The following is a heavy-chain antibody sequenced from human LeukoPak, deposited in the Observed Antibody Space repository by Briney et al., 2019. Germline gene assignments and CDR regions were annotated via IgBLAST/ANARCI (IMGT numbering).Heavy chain of an antibody. CDR2: INPNSGGT. J-gene: IGHJ6*03. V-gene: IGHV1-2*02. D-gene: IGHD4-17*01. Sequence: ASVKVSCKASGYTFTGYYMHWVRQAPGQGLEWMGWINPNSGGTNYAQKFQGGVTMTRDTSISTAYMELSRLRSDDTAVYCCARNSYGDYADYYMDVWGKGTTVTVSS. CDR3: ARNSYGDYADYYMDV. CDR1: GYTFTGYY.